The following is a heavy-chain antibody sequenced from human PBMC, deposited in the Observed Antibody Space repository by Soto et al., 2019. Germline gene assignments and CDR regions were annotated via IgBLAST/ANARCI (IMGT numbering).Heavy chain of an antibody. CDR2: IIPIFGTA. D-gene: IGHD1-1*01. Sequence: SVKVSCKASGGTFSSYAISWVRQAPGQGLEWMGGIIPIFGTANYAQKFQGRVTITADESTSTAYMELSSLRSEDTAVYYCARGTASRTLYYYYYYGIDVWGQGTTVTVYS. CDR3: ARGTASRTLYYYYYYGIDV. V-gene: IGHV1-69*13. J-gene: IGHJ6*02. CDR1: GGTFSSYA.